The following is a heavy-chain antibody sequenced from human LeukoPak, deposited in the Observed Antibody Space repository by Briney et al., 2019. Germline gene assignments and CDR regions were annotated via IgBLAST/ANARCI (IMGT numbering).Heavy chain of an antibody. Sequence: GGSLRLSCAASGFTFGSYDLSWVRQAPGKGLECVAAISRGVGSTYYADSVKGRFTVSRDNSKNTLYLQMNNLRADDTAVYYCAKKGQADDYGKPDWGQGTLVTVSS. D-gene: IGHD4-17*01. J-gene: IGHJ4*02. V-gene: IGHV3-23*01. CDR1: GFTFGSYD. CDR2: ISRGVGST. CDR3: AKKGQADDYGKPD.